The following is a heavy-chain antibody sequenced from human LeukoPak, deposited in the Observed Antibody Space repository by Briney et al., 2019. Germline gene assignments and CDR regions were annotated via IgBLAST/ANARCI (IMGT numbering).Heavy chain of an antibody. CDR3: TRINYG. J-gene: IGHJ4*02. CDR2: INSDGSTT. D-gene: IGHD3-16*01. Sequence: GGSLRLSCAASGFTFSSYWMHWVRQAPGKGLMWVSRINSDGSTTSYADSVKGRFTISRDNAKNTLYLQMNSLRIEDTAVYYCTRINYGWGQGTLVTVFS. V-gene: IGHV3-74*01. CDR1: GFTFSSYW.